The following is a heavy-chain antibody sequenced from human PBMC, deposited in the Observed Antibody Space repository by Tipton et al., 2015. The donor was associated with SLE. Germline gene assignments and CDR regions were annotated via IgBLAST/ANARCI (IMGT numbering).Heavy chain of an antibody. J-gene: IGHJ4*02. V-gene: IGHV3-43*01. Sequence: GSLRLFCAASGFTFDDYTMHWVRQAPGKGLEWVSLISWDGGSTYYADSVKGRFTISRDNSKNTLYLQMNSLRAEDTAVYYCAKDQRIAAAGFDYWGQGTLVTVSA. CDR2: ISWDGGST. D-gene: IGHD6-13*01. CDR3: AKDQRIAAAGFDY. CDR1: GFTFDDYT.